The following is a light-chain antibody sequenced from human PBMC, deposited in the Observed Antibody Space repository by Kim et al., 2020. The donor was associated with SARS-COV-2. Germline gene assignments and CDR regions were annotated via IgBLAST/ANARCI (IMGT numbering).Light chain of an antibody. CDR1: QSLVHSDGNTY. CDR3: MQGKHWPLT. V-gene: IGKV2-30*02. Sequence: DVVMTQSPLSLPVTLGQPASISCRSSQSLVHSDGNTYLNWFQQRPGRSPRRLIYRVSNRDSGVPDRFSGSGSGTDFTLKISRVEAGDVGVYYCMQGKHWPLTFGGGTKVDIK. J-gene: IGKJ4*01. CDR2: RVS.